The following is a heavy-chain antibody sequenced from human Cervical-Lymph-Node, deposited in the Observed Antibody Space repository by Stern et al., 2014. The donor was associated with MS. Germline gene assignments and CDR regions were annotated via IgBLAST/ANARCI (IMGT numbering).Heavy chain of an antibody. CDR1: GFTFSSSA. Sequence: QLVESGPEVKKPGTSVKVSCKASGFTFSSSAVQWVRQARGQRLEWIGWIVVGSGNTTYAQKFQERVTITRDMSTSTAYMELSSLRSEDTAVYYCAAKRDYYDSSGTDAFDIWGQGTMVTVSS. V-gene: IGHV1-58*01. J-gene: IGHJ3*02. CDR2: IVVGSGNT. CDR3: AAKRDYYDSSGTDAFDI. D-gene: IGHD3-22*01.